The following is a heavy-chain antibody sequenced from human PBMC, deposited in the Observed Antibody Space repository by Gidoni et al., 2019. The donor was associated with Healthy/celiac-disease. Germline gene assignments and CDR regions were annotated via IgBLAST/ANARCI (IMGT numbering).Heavy chain of an antibody. D-gene: IGHD6-13*01. Sequence: QVQLQESGPGLVKPSETLSLTCTVSGGSISSYYWSWIRQPAGKGLEWIGRIYTSGSTNYNPSLKSRVTMSVDTSKNQFSLKLSSVTAADTAVYYCAQTGVAAAGTTSWYFDLWGRGTLVTVSS. CDR3: AQTGVAAAGTTSWYFDL. J-gene: IGHJ2*01. CDR1: GGSISSYY. V-gene: IGHV4-4*07. CDR2: IYTSGST.